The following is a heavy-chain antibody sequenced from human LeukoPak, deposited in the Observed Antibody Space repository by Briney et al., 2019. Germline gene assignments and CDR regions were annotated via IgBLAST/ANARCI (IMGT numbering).Heavy chain of an antibody. D-gene: IGHD5-18*01. CDR3: AKSDVDTAMEP. V-gene: IGHV3-11*01. J-gene: IGHJ5*02. Sequence: GGSLRLSCAASGFTFSDYYMSWIRQAPGKGLEWVSYISSSGSTIYYADSVKGRFTISRDNAKNSLYLQMNSLRAEDTAVYYCAKSDVDTAMEPWGQGTLVTVSS. CDR2: ISSSGSTI. CDR1: GFTFSDYY.